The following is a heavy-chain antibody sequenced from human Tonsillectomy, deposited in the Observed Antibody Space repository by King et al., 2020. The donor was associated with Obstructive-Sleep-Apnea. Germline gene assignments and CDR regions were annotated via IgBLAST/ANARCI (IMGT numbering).Heavy chain of an antibody. CDR1: GFTFSSYA. Sequence: EVQLVESGGGLVQPGGSLRLSCAASGFTFSSYAMSWVRQAPGKGLEWVSAISGSGGSTYYADSVKGRFTISRDNSKNTLYLQMNSLRAEDTAVYYCAKGPYYYDSSGDNNWFDPWRQGTLVTVSS. D-gene: IGHD3-22*01. J-gene: IGHJ5*02. CDR3: AKGPYYYDSSGDNNWFDP. V-gene: IGHV3-23*04. CDR2: ISGSGGST.